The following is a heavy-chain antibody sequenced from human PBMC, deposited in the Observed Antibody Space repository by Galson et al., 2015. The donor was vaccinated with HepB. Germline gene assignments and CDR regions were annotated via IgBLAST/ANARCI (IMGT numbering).Heavy chain of an antibody. Sequence: SVKVSCKASGYTFTSYYMHWVRQAPGQGLEWMGIINPSGGSTSYAQKLQGRVTMTRDKSISTAYLQWSSLKASDTAMYYCARHSAGTVDYWGQGTLVTVSS. CDR3: ARHSAGTVDY. CDR1: GYTFTSYY. D-gene: IGHD6-13*01. J-gene: IGHJ4*02. CDR2: INPSGGST. V-gene: IGHV1-46*04.